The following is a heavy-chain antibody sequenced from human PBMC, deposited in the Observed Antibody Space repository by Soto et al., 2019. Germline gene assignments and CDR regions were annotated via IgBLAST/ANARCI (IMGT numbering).Heavy chain of an antibody. V-gene: IGHV2-5*02. CDR2: IYWDDDK. D-gene: IGHD3-9*01. CDR1: GFSLSTSGVG. Sequence: QITLKESGPTLVKPTQTLTLTCTFSGFSLSTSGVGVGWIRQPPGKALEWLALIYWDDDKRYSPSLKSRLTITKDTSKNQVVLTMTNMDPVDTATYYCAHKKLLLYFAGPPYYFDYWGQGTLVTVSS. J-gene: IGHJ4*02. CDR3: AHKKLLLYFAGPPYYFDY.